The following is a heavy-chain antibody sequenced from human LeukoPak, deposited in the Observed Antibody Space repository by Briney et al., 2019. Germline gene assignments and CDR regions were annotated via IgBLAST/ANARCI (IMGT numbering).Heavy chain of an antibody. D-gene: IGHD2-21*02. CDR2: IYSGGGT. J-gene: IGHJ4*02. CDR3: ASGAWPYFDY. CDR1: GFSVSNY. V-gene: IGHV3-53*01. Sequence: PGGSLRLSCAASGFSVSNYMTWVRQAPGKGLEWVSVIYSGGGTYYADSVRGRFTISRDNSKNTLYLQMNSLRAEDTAVYYCASGAWPYFDYWGQGSLVTVSS.